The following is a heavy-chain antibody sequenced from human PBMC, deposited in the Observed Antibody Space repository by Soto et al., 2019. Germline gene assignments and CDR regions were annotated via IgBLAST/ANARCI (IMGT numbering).Heavy chain of an antibody. CDR3: VRDSPIGSTFSGYDGIDY. Sequence: SVKVSCKTSGGTFSNDIITWVRQAPGQGLEWMGRITPLLDTTNYAQKFQGRVTITADKSTGTAYMELNRLRSEDTAVYYCVRDSPIGSTFSGYDGIDYWGQ. CDR1: GGTFSNDI. D-gene: IGHD5-12*01. J-gene: IGHJ4*02. V-gene: IGHV1-69*08. CDR2: ITPLLDTT.